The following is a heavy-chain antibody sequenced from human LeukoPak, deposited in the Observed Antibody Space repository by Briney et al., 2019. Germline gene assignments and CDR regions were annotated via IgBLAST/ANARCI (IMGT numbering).Heavy chain of an antibody. D-gene: IGHD2-2*01. Sequence: GGSLRLSCAASGFTFSSYSMNWVRQAPGKGLEWVSSISSSSSYIYYADSVKGRFTISRDNAKNSLYLQMNSLRAEDTAVYYCAKIVVPAARNRGYYYMDVWGKGTTVTVSS. CDR1: GFTFSSYS. CDR3: AKIVVPAARNRGYYYMDV. V-gene: IGHV3-21*01. J-gene: IGHJ6*03. CDR2: ISSSSSYI.